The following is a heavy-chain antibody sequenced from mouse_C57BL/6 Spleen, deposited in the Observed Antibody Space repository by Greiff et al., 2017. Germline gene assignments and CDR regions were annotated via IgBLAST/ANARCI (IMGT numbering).Heavy chain of an antibody. CDR1: GYTFTSYW. Sequence: QVQLQQPGAELVRPGSSVKLSCKASGYTFTSYWMHWVKQRPIQGLEWIGNIDPSDSETHYNQKFKDKATLTVDKSSSTAYMQLSSLTSEDSAVYHCARRSSGYWFAYWGQGTLVTVSA. CDR2: IDPSDSET. J-gene: IGHJ3*01. V-gene: IGHV1-52*01. D-gene: IGHD3-2*02. CDR3: ARRSSGYWFAY.